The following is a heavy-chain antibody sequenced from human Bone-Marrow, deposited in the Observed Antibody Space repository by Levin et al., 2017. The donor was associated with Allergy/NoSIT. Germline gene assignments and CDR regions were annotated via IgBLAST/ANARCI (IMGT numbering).Heavy chain of an antibody. V-gene: IGHV1-46*01. CDR2: INPSGGST. D-gene: IGHD5-12*01. CDR1: GYTFTSYY. J-gene: IGHJ5*02. Sequence: GESLKISCKASGYTFTSYYMHWVRQAPGQGLEWMGIINPSGGSTSYAQKFQGRVTMTRDTSTSTVYMELSSLRSEDTAVYYCARVGVATPNKGIVGNWFDPWGQGTLVTVSS. CDR3: ARVGVATPNKGIVGNWFDP.